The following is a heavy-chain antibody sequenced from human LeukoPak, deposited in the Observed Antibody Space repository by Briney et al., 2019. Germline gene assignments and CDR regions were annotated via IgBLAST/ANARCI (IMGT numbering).Heavy chain of an antibody. D-gene: IGHD3-22*01. CDR1: GFTFSSYA. J-gene: IGHJ4*02. Sequence: TGGSLRLSCAASGFTFSSYAMSWVRQAPGKGLEWVSAISGSGGSTYYADSVKGRFTISRGNSKNTLYLQMNSLRAEDTAVYYCAKHKTMIVVVLDYWGQGTLVTVSS. CDR3: AKHKTMIVVVLDY. CDR2: ISGSGGST. V-gene: IGHV3-23*01.